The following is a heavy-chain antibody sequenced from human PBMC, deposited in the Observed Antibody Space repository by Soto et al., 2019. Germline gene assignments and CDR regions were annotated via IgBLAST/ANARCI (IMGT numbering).Heavy chain of an antibody. J-gene: IGHJ6*02. D-gene: IGHD1-1*01. Sequence: EVQLLESGGGLVQPGGSLRLSCAASGFTFSSYAMSWVRQAPGKGLEWVSAISGSGGSTYYADSVKGRFTISRDNSKNKLDLQTNRLGGEDKAVYYCGKGRYWDEDYYGMDGRGQGTTVTVSS. CDR3: GKGRYWDEDYYGMDG. CDR2: ISGSGGST. V-gene: IGHV3-23*01. CDR1: GFTFSSYA.